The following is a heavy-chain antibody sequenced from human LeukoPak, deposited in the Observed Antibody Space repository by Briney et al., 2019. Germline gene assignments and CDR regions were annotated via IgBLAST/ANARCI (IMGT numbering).Heavy chain of an antibody. D-gene: IGHD1-26*01. V-gene: IGHV4-4*02. CDR1: GGSISSSNW. CDR3: ARDLSGSRAFDY. CDR2: IYHSGST. Sequence: SETLSLTCAVSGGSISSSNWWSWVRQPPGKGLEWIGEIYHSGSTNYNPSLKSRVTISVDTSKNQFSLKLSSVTAADTAVYYCARDLSGSRAFDYWGQGTLVTVSS. J-gene: IGHJ4*02.